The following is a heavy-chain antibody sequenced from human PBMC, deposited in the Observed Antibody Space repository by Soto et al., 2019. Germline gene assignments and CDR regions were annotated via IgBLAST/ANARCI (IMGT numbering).Heavy chain of an antibody. V-gene: IGHV3-23*01. CDR3: AKDLGVGYDFWRKGYFDY. CDR2: ISGSGGST. CDR1: GFTFSSYA. Sequence: RGSLRLSCAASGFTFSSYAMSWVRQAPGKGLEWVSAISGSGGSTYYADSVKGRFTISRDNSKNTLYLQMNSLRAEDTAVYYCAKDLGVGYDFWRKGYFDYWGQGTLVTVSS. J-gene: IGHJ4*02. D-gene: IGHD3-3*01.